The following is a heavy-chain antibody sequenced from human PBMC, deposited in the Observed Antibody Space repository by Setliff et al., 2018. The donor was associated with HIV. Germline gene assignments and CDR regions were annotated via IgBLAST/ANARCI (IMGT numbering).Heavy chain of an antibody. J-gene: IGHJ4*02. V-gene: IGHV1-2*02. CDR2: VIPNSGKT. CDR3: AKNYFDTSGWSAVDY. D-gene: IGHD3-22*01. CDR1: GYTFTDYY. Sequence: ASVKVSCKASGYTFTDYYMHWVRQAPGQGLEWMGCVIPNSGKTYYAQEFQGRVTMTSDTSINTAYMEVSWLTSDDTAIYYCAKNYFDTSGWSAVDYWGQGTLVTVSS.